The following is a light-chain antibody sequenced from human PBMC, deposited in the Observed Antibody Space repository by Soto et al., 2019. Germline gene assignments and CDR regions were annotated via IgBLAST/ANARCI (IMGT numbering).Light chain of an antibody. Sequence: MRMILDPACLSILQRNRVTITYRASQSISSYLNWYQQKPGKAPKLLIYAASSLQSGVPSRFSGSGSVTDFTLTISSLQPEDFATYYSQLSYSTLSTSAQGTKVDI. CDR1: QSISSY. V-gene: IGKV1-39*01. CDR3: QLSYSTLST. J-gene: IGKJ1*01. CDR2: AAS.